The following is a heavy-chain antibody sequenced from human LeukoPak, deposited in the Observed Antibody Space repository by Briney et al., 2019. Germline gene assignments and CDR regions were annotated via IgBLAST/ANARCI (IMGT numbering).Heavy chain of an antibody. CDR3: AREDDTGRYLGDDAFDI. CDR1: GGTFSSYA. V-gene: IGHV1-69*13. J-gene: IGHJ3*02. D-gene: IGHD1-26*01. Sequence: SVKVSCKASGGTFSSYAISWVRQAPGQGLEWMGGIIPIFGTANYAQKFQGRVTITADESTSTAYMELSSLRSEDTAVYYCAREDDTGRYLGDDAFDIWGQGTMVTVSS. CDR2: IIPIFGTA.